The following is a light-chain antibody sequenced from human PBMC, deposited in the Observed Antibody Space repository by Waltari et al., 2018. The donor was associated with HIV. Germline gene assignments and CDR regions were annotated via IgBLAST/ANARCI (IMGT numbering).Light chain of an antibody. CDR3: QSYDSSLSGWV. J-gene: IGLJ3*02. CDR1: GSNIGAGFD. V-gene: IGLV1-40*01. CDR2: GNS. Sequence: QSVLTQPPSVSGAPGQRVTISCTGSGSNIGAGFDVHWYQHLPGTAPKLLIFGNSNRPSGVPDRFSGSRSGTSASLAITGLHTEDEADYYCQSYDSSLSGWVFGGGTKLTVL.